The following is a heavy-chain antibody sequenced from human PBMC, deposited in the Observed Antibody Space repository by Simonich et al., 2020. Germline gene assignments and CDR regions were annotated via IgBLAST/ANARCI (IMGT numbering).Heavy chain of an antibody. CDR3: ARARLYSSSHAFDI. J-gene: IGHJ3*02. CDR2: INPNSGGT. D-gene: IGHD6-6*01. V-gene: IGHV1-2*02. Sequence: QVQLVQSGAEVKKPGASVKVSCKASGYTFTGYYIHWVRQAPGQGLEWIGWINPNSGGTNYAKKFQGRVTMTRDTSISTAYMELSRLRSDDTAVYYCARARLYSSSHAFDIWGQGTMVTVSS. CDR1: GYTFTGYY.